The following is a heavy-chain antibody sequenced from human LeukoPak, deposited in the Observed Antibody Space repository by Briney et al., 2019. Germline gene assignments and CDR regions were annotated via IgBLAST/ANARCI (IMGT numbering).Heavy chain of an antibody. CDR3: ARDREDGPAAMHAFDI. J-gene: IGHJ3*02. D-gene: IGHD2-2*01. CDR2: IIPILGIA. V-gene: IGHV1-69*04. CDR1: GGTFSSYA. Sequence: SVKVSCKASGGTFSSYAISWVRQAPGQGLEWMGRIIPILGIANYAQKFQGRVTITADKSTSTAYMELSSLRSEDTAVYYCARDREDGPAAMHAFDIWGQGTMVTVSS.